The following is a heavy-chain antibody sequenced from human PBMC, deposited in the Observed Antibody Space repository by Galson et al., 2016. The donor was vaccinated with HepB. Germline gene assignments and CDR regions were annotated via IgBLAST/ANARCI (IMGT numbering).Heavy chain of an antibody. CDR2: IFWNDDK. CDR3: AHTTFTEGWFDP. D-gene: IGHD1-1*01. Sequence: PALVKPTQTLTLTCTFSGFSLSTSGVGVGWIRQPPGKALEWLAVIFWNDDKRYRPSLKSRLTIAKDTSKNHVVLTMTNMDPVDTSTYYFAHTTFTEGWFDPGGQGTLVTDSS. V-gene: IGHV2-5*01. J-gene: IGHJ5*02. CDR1: GFSLSTSGVG.